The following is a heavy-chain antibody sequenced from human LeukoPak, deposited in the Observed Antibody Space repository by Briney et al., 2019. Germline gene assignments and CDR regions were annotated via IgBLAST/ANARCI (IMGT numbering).Heavy chain of an antibody. CDR3: ARGGFYRGDDCYVDY. CDR1: GGSLSYYY. V-gene: IGHV4-34*01. CDR2: INRSGST. Sequence: SETLSLTCAVYGGSLSYYYWSWIRQSPEKGLEWIGEINRSGSTNYNPSLKSRVSISVDTSKNQFSLKLSSVTAADTAVYYCARGGFYRGDDCYVDYWGQGTLVTVSS. D-gene: IGHD2-21*02. J-gene: IGHJ4*02.